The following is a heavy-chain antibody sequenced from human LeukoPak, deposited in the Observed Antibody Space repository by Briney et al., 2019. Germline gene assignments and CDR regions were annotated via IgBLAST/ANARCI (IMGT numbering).Heavy chain of an antibody. V-gene: IGHV4-38-2*02. J-gene: IGHJ5*02. CDR3: ARAYSSSWYWNWFDP. CDR2: IYHSGST. CDR1: GYSISSGYY. D-gene: IGHD6-13*01. Sequence: PSETLSLTCTVSGYSISSGYYWGWIRQPPGKGLEWIGSIYHSGSTYYNPSLKSRVTISVDTSRNQFSLKLSSVIAADTAVYYCARAYSSSWYWNWFDPWGQGTLVIVSS.